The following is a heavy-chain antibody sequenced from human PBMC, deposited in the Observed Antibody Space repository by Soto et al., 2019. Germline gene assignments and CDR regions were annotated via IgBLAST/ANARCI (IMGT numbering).Heavy chain of an antibody. CDR2: IFPSDSDT. CDR3: ARHRPGGNPYYGMDV. J-gene: IGHJ6*02. CDR1: GYTFANSW. Sequence: GESLKISCQGSGYTFANSWLAWVRQMPGKGLEWLGNIFPSDSDTRYSPSFQGQVTISADKSISTAYLQWSSLKASDTAMYYCARHRPGGNPYYGMDVWGQGTTVTVSS. D-gene: IGHD2-15*01. V-gene: IGHV5-51*01.